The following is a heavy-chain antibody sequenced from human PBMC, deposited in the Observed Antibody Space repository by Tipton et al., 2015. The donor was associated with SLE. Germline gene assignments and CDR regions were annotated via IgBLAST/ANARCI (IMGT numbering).Heavy chain of an antibody. Sequence: SLRLSCAASGFTFEDYAMHWVRQVPGKGLEWVSGIWWKNDNVKYADSAKGRFTDSRDNAKNSLYLQMNSLRAEDTAVYYCARDKDRAMAYCDYWGQGTLVTVSS. D-gene: IGHD5-18*01. CDR3: ARDKDRAMAYCDY. CDR1: GFTFEDYA. J-gene: IGHJ4*02. V-gene: IGHV3-9*01. CDR2: IWWKNDNV.